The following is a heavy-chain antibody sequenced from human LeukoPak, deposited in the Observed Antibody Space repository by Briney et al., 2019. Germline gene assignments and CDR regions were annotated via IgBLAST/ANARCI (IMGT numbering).Heavy chain of an antibody. V-gene: IGHV3-30*02. CDR3: AKGYSSSPWPNWGEFFDY. Sequence: GGSLRLSCAASGFTFSSYAMSWVRQAPGKGLEWVAFIRYDGSNKYYADSVKGRFTISRDNSKNTVNLQMNSLRVEDTAVYYCAKGYSSSPWPNWGEFFDYWGQGTLVTVSS. CDR1: GFTFSSYA. CDR2: IRYDGSNK. J-gene: IGHJ4*02. D-gene: IGHD6-13*01.